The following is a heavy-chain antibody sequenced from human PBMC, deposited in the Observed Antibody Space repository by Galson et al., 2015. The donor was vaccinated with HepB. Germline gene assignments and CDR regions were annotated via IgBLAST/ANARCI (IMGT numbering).Heavy chain of an antibody. CDR3: ASESPDL. CDR2: ISRGSGHDI. V-gene: IGHV3-21*01. Sequence: SLRLPCAGSGLTFSGYTMNWVRQAPGQGLQWVASISRGSGHDIFYRESVKGRFTISRDNAKNSLYLQMNSLRVEDTGVYYCASESPDLWGQGTTVTVSS. J-gene: IGHJ6*02. CDR1: GLTFSGYT.